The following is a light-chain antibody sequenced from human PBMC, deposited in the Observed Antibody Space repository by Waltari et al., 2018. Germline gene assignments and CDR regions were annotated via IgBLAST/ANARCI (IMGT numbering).Light chain of an antibody. CDR1: NIEGQS. V-gene: IGLV3-21*01. CDR2: YDN. Sequence: SYVLTQPPSVSVAPGETARITCGGNNIEGQSVHWYRQRPGQAPVVVISYDNDRAAGIPERFSGSNSGNTATLTISRVEAGDEADYYCQVWDANTDPGVFGTGTEVTVL. J-gene: IGLJ1*01. CDR3: QVWDANTDPGV.